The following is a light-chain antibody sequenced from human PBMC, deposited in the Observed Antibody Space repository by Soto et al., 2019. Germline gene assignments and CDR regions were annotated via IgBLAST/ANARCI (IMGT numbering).Light chain of an antibody. V-gene: IGKV3-15*01. CDR2: NAV. J-gene: IGKJ3*01. CDR1: QSVTAN. Sequence: EIVMTQSPSSLSVSPGERATLSCRASQSVTANLAWYQQKPGQAPRLLIYNAVTRATGIPARFTGSGSGREYTLTINSLQSEDVAMYYCQQYNTWPPFTFGPGTKVELK. CDR3: QQYNTWPPFT.